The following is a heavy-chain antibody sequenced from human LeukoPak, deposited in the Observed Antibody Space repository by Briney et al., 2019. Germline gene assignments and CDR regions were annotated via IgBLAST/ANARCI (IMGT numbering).Heavy chain of an antibody. CDR1: GFTFSSYW. Sequence: GGSLRLSCAASGFTFSSYWMSWVRQAPEKGLEWVANIKQDGSEKYYVDSVKGRFTISRDNAKNSLYLQMNSLRAEDTAVYYCARFKITGAFDIWGQGTMVTVSS. V-gene: IGHV3-7*01. CDR3: ARFKITGAFDI. J-gene: IGHJ3*02. CDR2: IKQDGSEK. D-gene: IGHD3-16*01.